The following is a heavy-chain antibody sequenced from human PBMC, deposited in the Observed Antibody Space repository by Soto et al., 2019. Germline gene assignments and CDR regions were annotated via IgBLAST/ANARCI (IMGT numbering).Heavy chain of an antibody. J-gene: IGHJ3*02. D-gene: IGHD6-19*01. CDR1: GGSIRNYY. V-gene: IGHV4-59*01. CDR3: ARDSSGWGDVFDI. CDR2: INYSGST. Sequence: QVQLQESGPGLVKPSETLSLTCNVSGGSIRNYYWSWIRQPPGKGLEWIGYINYSGSTNYNPSLTSRVIISVDTSKNQFSLKVSSVTAADTAVYYCARDSSGWGDVFDIWGQGTMGIVSP.